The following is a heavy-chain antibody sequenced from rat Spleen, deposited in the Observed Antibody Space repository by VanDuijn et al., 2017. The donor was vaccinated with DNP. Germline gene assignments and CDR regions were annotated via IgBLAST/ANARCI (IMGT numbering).Heavy chain of an antibody. Sequence: EVQLVESGGGLVQPGRSLKLSCAASGFTYSNYVMAWVRQAPTKGLEWVASISTGGGNTYYRDSVKGRFTISRDNAKNTLYLQMDSLRSEDTATYYCAKAGLGTRVPFDYWGQGVMVTVSS. CDR1: GFTYSNYV. J-gene: IGHJ2*01. V-gene: IGHV5S13*01. D-gene: IGHD1-4*01. CDR3: AKAGLGTRVPFDY. CDR2: ISTGGGNT.